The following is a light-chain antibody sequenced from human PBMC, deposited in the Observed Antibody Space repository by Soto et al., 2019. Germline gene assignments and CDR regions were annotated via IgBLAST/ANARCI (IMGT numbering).Light chain of an antibody. CDR3: QQYFITPLT. CDR2: WAS. Sequence: ERATINCKSSQSVLYTSNNKDYLAWYQQKPGQPPKLLIFWASARESGVPDRFSGSGSGTDFTLTISSLQAEDVAVYYCQQYFITPLTFGGRTKLDIK. CDR1: QSVLYTSNNKDY. V-gene: IGKV4-1*01. J-gene: IGKJ4*01.